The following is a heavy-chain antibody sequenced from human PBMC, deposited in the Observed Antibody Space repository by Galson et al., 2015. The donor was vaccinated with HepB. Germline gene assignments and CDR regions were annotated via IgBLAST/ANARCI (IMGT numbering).Heavy chain of an antibody. CDR3: ARDGRFLEWLLSYDYYGMDV. CDR2: INSDGSST. Sequence: SLRLSCAASEFTFSKFWMHWVRQAPGKGLVWVPRINSDGSSTSYADSVKGRFTISRDNAKNTLYLQMNSLRAEDTAVYYCARDGRFLEWLLSYDYYGMDVWGQGTTVTVSS. CDR1: EFTFSKFW. V-gene: IGHV3-74*01. D-gene: IGHD3-3*01. J-gene: IGHJ6*02.